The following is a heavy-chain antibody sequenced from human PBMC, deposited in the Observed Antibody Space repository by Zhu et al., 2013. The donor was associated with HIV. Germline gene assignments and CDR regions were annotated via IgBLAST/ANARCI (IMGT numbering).Heavy chain of an antibody. CDR3: ARGEGSLSITMIVVATENDAFDI. Sequence: QVQLQESGPGLVKPSGTLSLTCAVSGGSISSSNWWSWVRQPPGKGLEWIGEIYHSGSTNYNPSLKSRVTISVDKSKNQFSLKLSSVTAADTAVYYCARGEGSLSITMIVVATENDAFDIWGQGTMVTVSS. V-gene: IGHV4-4*02. CDR1: GGSISSSNW. J-gene: IGHJ3*02. CDR2: IYHSGST. D-gene: IGHD3-22*01.